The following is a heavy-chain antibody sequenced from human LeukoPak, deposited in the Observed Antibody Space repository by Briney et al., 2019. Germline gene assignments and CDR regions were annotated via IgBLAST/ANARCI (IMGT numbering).Heavy chain of an antibody. CDR3: ARVIGFGELSLGH. Sequence: ASVKVSCKASGYTFTGYYIHWVRQAPGQGLEWMGWINPKSGGANYAQKFQGRVTMTRDTSISTAYMELSRLRSDDTAVYFCARVIGFGELSLGHWGQGTLVTVSS. CDR1: GYTFTGYY. J-gene: IGHJ4*02. V-gene: IGHV1-2*02. CDR2: INPKSGGA. D-gene: IGHD3-10*01.